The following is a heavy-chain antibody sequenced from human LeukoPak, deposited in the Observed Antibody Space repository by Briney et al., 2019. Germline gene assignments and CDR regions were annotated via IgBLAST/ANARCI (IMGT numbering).Heavy chain of an antibody. J-gene: IGHJ4*02. D-gene: IGHD6-25*01. V-gene: IGHV3-23*01. CDR3: ATPNRGYGGIFDY. Sequence: PGGSLRLSCAASGFTFNSYAMSWVRQAPGKGLEWVSVISGSGDTVYYANSVKGRFTNSRDNSKNTLYLQMNSLRAEDTAVYFCATPNRGYGGIFDYWGQGTLVTVSS. CDR2: ISGSGDTV. CDR1: GFTFNSYA.